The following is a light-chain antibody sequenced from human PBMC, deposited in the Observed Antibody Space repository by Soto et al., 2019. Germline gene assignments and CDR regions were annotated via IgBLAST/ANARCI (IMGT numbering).Light chain of an antibody. Sequence: DIQMTQSPSTLSASVGDIVTITCRASQSILSWLAWYQHKPGRAPKLLIHTASTIQREVPSRFSVSGSGTDFTLTISSLQPEDFATYYCQEAYSFPVTFGLGTRLEIK. CDR3: QEAYSFPVT. CDR1: QSILSW. V-gene: IGKV1D-12*01. J-gene: IGKJ5*01. CDR2: TAS.